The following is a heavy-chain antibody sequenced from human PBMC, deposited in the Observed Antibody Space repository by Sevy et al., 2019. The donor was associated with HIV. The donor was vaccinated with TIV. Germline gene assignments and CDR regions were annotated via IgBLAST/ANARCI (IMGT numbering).Heavy chain of an antibody. D-gene: IGHD4-17*01. J-gene: IGHJ3*02. V-gene: IGHV4-30-2*01. Sequence: SETLSLTCAVSGVSISSGAYSWNWIRQPPGKGLEWIGYIYHTGNTYYNPSLKRRITISLDRSKIQFSLRLSSVTAADTAVYFCARDGGTMTTPGSFDIWGQGTMVTVSS. CDR3: ARDGGTMTTPGSFDI. CDR1: GVSISSGAYS. CDR2: IYHTGNT.